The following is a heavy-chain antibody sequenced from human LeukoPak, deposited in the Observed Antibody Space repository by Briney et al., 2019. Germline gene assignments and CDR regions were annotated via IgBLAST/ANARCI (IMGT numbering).Heavy chain of an antibody. CDR1: GGSISSHY. Sequence: SSETLSLICTVSGGSISSHYWSWIRQPPGKGLEWIGYIYYSGSTNYNPPLKSRVTISVDTSKNQFSLKLSSLTAADTAVYYCARTSYGDYVYYYYMDVWGKGTTVTVSS. D-gene: IGHD4-17*01. CDR3: ARTSYGDYVYYYYMDV. CDR2: IYYSGST. V-gene: IGHV4-59*11. J-gene: IGHJ6*03.